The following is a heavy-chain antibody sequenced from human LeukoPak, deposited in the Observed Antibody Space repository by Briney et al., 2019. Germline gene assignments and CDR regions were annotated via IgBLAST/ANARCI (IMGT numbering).Heavy chain of an antibody. V-gene: IGHV4-34*01. CDR1: GGSFSGYY. CDR2: INHRGST. J-gene: IGHJ6*02. CDR3: ARGLMVEDYSYGMDV. D-gene: IGHD3-10*01. Sequence: SETLSLTCAVYGGSFSGYYWSWIRQPPGKGLEWIGEINHRGSTNYNPSLKSRVTISVDTSKNQFSLKLSSVTAADTAVYYCARGLMVEDYSYGMDVWGQGTTVTVSS.